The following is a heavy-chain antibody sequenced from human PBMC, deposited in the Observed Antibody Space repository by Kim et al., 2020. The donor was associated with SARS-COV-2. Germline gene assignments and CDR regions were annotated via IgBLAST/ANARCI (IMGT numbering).Heavy chain of an antibody. V-gene: IGHV4-30-2*05. J-gene: IGHJ3*02. Sequence: KSRVTISVDTSKNQFSRKLSSVTAADTAVYYCARDRSNYYDSSGGDAFDIWGQGTMVTVSS. CDR3: ARDRSNYYDSSGGDAFDI. D-gene: IGHD3-22*01.